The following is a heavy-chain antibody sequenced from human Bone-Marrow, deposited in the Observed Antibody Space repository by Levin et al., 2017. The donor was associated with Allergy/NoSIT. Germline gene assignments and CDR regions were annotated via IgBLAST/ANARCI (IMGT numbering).Heavy chain of an antibody. CDR3: ARTPEQYSSGWPWHDAFDI. J-gene: IGHJ3*02. Sequence: SETLSLTCAISGDSVSSNSAAWNWIRQSPSRGLEWLGRAYYRSKWYNDYAVFVKSRITINPDTSKNQFSLQLNSETPEDTAVYFCARTPEQYSSGWPWHDAFDIWGQGTMVTVSS. CDR2: AYYRSKWYN. D-gene: IGHD6-19*01. V-gene: IGHV6-1*01. CDR1: GDSVSSNSAA.